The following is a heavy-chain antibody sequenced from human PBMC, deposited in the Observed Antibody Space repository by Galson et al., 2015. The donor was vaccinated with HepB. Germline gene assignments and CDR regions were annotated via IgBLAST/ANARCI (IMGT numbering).Heavy chain of an antibody. D-gene: IGHD5-24*01. J-gene: IGHJ4*02. CDR3: VREMATATGGAFDY. CDR2: VSRDGRNGIGT. Sequence: SLRLSCAASGFTFRDYAMHWVRQAPGKGLEHIAAVSRDGRNGIGTYYPAFMKGRFTISRDDSKNILSLQMGSLTPEDTAIYYSVREMATATGGAFDYWGQGTLVTVSS. V-gene: IGHV3-64*02. CDR1: GFTFRDYA.